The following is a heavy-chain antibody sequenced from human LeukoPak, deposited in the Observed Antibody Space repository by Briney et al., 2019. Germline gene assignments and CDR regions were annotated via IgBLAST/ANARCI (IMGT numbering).Heavy chain of an antibody. D-gene: IGHD2-15*01. CDR1: GFTFSGSA. V-gene: IGHV3-73*01. CDR3: TASLKTHCSGGKCHSDYYYYGMDV. Sequence: GGSLRLSCAASGFTFSGSAIHWVRQASGKGLEWVGRIRSKANSYATAYAASVEGRFTMSRDDSKNTAFLQMNALKTEDSAVYYCTASLKTHCSGGKCHSDYYYYGMDVWGQGTTVTVSS. J-gene: IGHJ6*02. CDR2: IRSKANSYAT.